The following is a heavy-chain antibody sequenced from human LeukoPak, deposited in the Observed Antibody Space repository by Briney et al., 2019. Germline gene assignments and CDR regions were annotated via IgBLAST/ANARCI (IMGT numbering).Heavy chain of an antibody. V-gene: IGHV5-51*01. J-gene: IGHJ5*02. CDR1: GYIFTSYW. CDR3: ARRATGTTKWFDP. D-gene: IGHD1-1*01. CDR2: IYPGDSDT. Sequence: GGSLRLSCKGSGYIFTSYWIGWVRQMPEKGLEWMGIIYPGDSDTRYSPSFQGQVTISADKSISTAYLQWSSLKASDTAMYYCARRATGTTKWFDPWGQGTLVTVSS.